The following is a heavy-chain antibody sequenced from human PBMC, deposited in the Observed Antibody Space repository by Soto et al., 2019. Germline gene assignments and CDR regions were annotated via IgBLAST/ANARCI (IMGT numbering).Heavy chain of an antibody. D-gene: IGHD3-22*01. CDR1: GFTVSSNY. Sequence: GGSLRLSCAASGFTVSSNYMSWVRQAPGKGLEWVSVIYSGGSTYYADSVKGRFTISRDNSKNTLYLQMNSLRAEDTAVYYCARTRMIVVGGWFDPWGQGTLVTVSS. CDR2: IYSGGST. CDR3: ARTRMIVVGGWFDP. J-gene: IGHJ5*02. V-gene: IGHV3-53*01.